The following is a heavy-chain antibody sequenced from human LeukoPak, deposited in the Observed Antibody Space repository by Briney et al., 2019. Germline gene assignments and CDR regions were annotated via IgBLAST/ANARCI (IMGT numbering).Heavy chain of an antibody. D-gene: IGHD4-23*01. J-gene: IGHJ4*02. Sequence: GGSLRLSCAVSGFTLSSYGMSWVRQAPGKGLEWISGIFGSGGSTKYADSVKGRFTISRDTSKKTLYLQMNSLRVEDTAVYYCAKDLYNGGLWYFDYWGQGTLVTVSA. V-gene: IGHV3-23*01. CDR3: AKDLYNGGLWYFDY. CDR2: IFGSGGST. CDR1: GFTLSSYG.